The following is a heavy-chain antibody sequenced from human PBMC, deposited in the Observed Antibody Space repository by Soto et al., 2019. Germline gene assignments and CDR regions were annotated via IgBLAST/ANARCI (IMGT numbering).Heavy chain of an antibody. D-gene: IGHD2-15*01. J-gene: IGHJ6*02. V-gene: IGHV1-69*05. CDR3: ARGSGGSSYYYYGMDV. CDR1: GGTFSSYA. Sequence: QVQLVQSGAEVKKPGSSVKVSCKASGGTFSSYAINWVRQAPGQGLEWMGGIIPIFGTANYAQKFQGRVTITXADIKXXAYMELSSLRSKDTAVYYCARGSGGSSYYYYGMDVWGQGTTVTVSS. CDR2: IIPIFGTA.